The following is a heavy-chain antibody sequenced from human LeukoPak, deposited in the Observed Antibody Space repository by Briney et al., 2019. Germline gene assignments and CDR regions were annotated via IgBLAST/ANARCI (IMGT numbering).Heavy chain of an antibody. V-gene: IGHV4-34*01. CDR3: ARDPGAIAARDYFDY. Sequence: SETLSLTCAVYGGSFSGYYWSWIRQPPGKGLEWIGEINHSGSTNYNPSLKSRVTISVDTSKNQFSLKLSSVTAADTAVYYCARDPGAIAARDYFDYWGQGTLVTVSS. CDR1: GGSFSGYY. J-gene: IGHJ4*02. D-gene: IGHD6-6*01. CDR2: INHSGST.